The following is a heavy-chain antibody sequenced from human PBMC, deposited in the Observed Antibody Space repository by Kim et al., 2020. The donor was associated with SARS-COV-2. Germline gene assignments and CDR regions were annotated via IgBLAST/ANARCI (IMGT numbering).Heavy chain of an antibody. CDR2: IYSGDKT. CDR3: ATNLAAAGVV. Sequence: GGSLRLSCAASGFTVSSNYMSWLRQAQGKGLEWLSVIYSGDKTYYVEPVKGRLTISRDNSKNTLYLQMSSLRVEDTAVYYCATNLAAAGVVWGQGTLVTV. J-gene: IGHJ4*02. V-gene: IGHV3-66*01. D-gene: IGHD6-13*01. CDR1: GFTVSSNY.